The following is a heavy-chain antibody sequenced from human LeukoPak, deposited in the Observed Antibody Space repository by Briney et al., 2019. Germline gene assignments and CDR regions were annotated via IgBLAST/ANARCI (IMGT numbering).Heavy chain of an antibody. D-gene: IGHD2-15*01. CDR3: AREWRGRYYYYYMDV. CDR2: IYYSGST. CDR1: GGSISSYY. V-gene: IGHV4-59*01. J-gene: IGHJ6*03. Sequence: PSETLSLTCTVSGGSISSYYWSWIRQPPGKGLEWIGYIYYSGSTNYNPSLKSRVTISVDTSKNQFSLKLSSVTVADTAVYYCAREWRGRYYYYYMDVWGKGTTVTVSS.